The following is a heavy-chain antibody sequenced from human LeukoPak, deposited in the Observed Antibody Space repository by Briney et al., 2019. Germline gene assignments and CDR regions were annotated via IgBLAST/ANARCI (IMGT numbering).Heavy chain of an antibody. CDR3: ARAVDDAFDI. CDR1: GFSFSVYW. D-gene: IGHD4-23*01. CDR2: IKTDGSIT. J-gene: IGHJ3*02. V-gene: IGHV3-74*01. Sequence: GSLRLSCAASGFSFSVYWMHWVRQAPGKGPVWVSRIKTDGSITDYADSVKGRFTISRDNAKNTLYLQMNSLRAEDTAVYYCARAVDDAFDIWGQGTMVTVSS.